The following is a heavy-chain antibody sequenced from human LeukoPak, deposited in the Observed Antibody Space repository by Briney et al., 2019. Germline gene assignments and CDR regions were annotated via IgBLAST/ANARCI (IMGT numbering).Heavy chain of an antibody. J-gene: IGHJ4*02. V-gene: IGHV3-21*01. CDR1: GFTFSSYW. CDR2: IVGSSST. CDR3: ARIGAGSSRDY. Sequence: GGSLRLSCAASGFTFSSYWMHWVRQAPGKGLEWVSSIVGSSSTYYADSLKGRFTISRDNAKNSLYLQMNSLRAEDTAVYYCARIGAGSSRDYWGQGTLVTVSS. D-gene: IGHD6-13*01.